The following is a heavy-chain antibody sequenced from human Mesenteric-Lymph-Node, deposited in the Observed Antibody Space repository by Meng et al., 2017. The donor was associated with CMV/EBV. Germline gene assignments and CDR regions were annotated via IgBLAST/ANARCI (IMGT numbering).Heavy chain of an antibody. J-gene: IGHJ4*02. V-gene: IGHV1-2*02. CDR2: INLSSGGA. CDR1: GYTFAASY. Sequence: ASVKVSCKASGYTFAASYIHWVRQAPGQGLEWMGWINLSSGGANYAQKFQGRVSMTRYTPISTAFMELSSLRSDDTAVYYCAITGLDGSYFDYWGQGTLVTVSS. D-gene: IGHD1-26*01. CDR3: AITGLDGSYFDY.